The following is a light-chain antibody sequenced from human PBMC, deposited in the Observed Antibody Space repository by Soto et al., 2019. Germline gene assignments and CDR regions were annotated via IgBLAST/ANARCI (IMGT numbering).Light chain of an antibody. J-gene: IGKJ5*01. CDR2: AVS. CDR3: QQSYSIPVT. V-gene: IGKV1-39*01. Sequence: DIQMTQSPSSLSASVGNRVTITCQASQDIATYLNWYQQKPGKAPKLLMYAVSILQSGVPSRFSGSGSGTDFTLTISSLQPEDFATYYCQQSYSIPVTFGQGTRLEIK. CDR1: QDIATY.